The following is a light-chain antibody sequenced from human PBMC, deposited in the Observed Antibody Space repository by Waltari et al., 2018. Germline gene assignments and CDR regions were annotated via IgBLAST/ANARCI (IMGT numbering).Light chain of an antibody. CDR1: QGISRY. V-gene: IGKV1-9*01. J-gene: IGKJ4*01. CDR3: QQVNCYPRT. CDR2: AAS. Sequence: DIQLTQSPSFLSASVGDRVTITCRASQGISRYLVWYQQKPGKAPKVMISAASTLQNGVSARFSVSGSGTEHTLTISSLQPEDFATYYCQQVNCYPRTFGGGTKVEIK.